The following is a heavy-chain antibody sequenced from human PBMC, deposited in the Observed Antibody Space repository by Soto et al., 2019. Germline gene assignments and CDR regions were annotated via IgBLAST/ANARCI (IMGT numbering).Heavy chain of an antibody. Sequence: SETLSLTCTVSGGSIRDYFWTWIRQPPGKGLEWIGYIYYSGRTNYNPSLKSRVSISVDTSKNPFFLQLRSVTAADTAVYYCARVGGDDFGDSGGFDYWGQGTLVTVSS. D-gene: IGHD4-17*01. CDR2: IYYSGRT. J-gene: IGHJ4*02. V-gene: IGHV4-59*01. CDR1: GGSIRDYF. CDR3: ARVGGDDFGDSGGFDY.